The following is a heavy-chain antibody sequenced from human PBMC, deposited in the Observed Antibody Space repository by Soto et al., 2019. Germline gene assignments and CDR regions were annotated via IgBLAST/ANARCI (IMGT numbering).Heavy chain of an antibody. CDR1: GGTFSSYA. CDR2: IIPIFGTA. Sequence: SVKVSCKASGGTFSSYAISWVRQAPGQGLEWMGGIIPIFGTANYAQKFQGRVTITADESTSTAYMELSSLRSEDTAVYYCASTLISGYSGYDSPLYYYGMDVWGQGTTVTVSS. J-gene: IGHJ6*02. V-gene: IGHV1-69*13. CDR3: ASTLISGYSGYDSPLYYYGMDV. D-gene: IGHD5-12*01.